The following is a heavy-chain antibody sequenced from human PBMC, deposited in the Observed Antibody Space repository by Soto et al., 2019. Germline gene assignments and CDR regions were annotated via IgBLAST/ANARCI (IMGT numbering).Heavy chain of an antibody. J-gene: IGHJ3*01. Sequence: EVQLVESGGGLVQPGGSLRLSCAVSGFTFSSSEMYWVRQAPGKGLEWISYIHPSGQPIFYADSVKGRFTISRDNANNSLFRQMNSLRAEDTAVYYCAIRASRWCQGIMVTVSS. CDR3: AIRASR. CDR1: GFTFSSSE. CDR2: IHPSGQPI. V-gene: IGHV3-48*03. D-gene: IGHD1-26*01.